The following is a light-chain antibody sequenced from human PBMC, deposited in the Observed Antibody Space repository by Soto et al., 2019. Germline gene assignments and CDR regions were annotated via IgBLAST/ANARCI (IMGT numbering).Light chain of an antibody. CDR2: GAS. CDR3: QQYNNWPFT. V-gene: IGKV3-20*01. CDR1: QSVSNNY. Sequence: NGLTQSPGTLSLSTGERATLSCRASQSVSNNYLAWYQQKPGQAPRLLIYGASNRATGIPDRFSGSGSGTDFTLTISRLEPEDFAVYYCQQYNNWPFTFGQGTRLEIK. J-gene: IGKJ5*01.